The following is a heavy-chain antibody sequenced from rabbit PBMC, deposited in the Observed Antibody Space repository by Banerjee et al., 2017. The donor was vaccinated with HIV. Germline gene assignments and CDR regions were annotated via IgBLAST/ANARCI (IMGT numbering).Heavy chain of an antibody. Sequence: LVEYGGDLVQPGASLTLTCTASGFAFSAYTFMCWVRQAPGKGLEWIACIDTGSRDFTYYASWAKGRFTISKTSSPTVTLQVTRLTAADTATYFCARDTSSSFSSYGMDLWGPGTLVTVS. CDR1: GFAFSAYTF. V-gene: IGHV1S40*01. CDR3: ARDTSSSFSSYGMDL. D-gene: IGHD1-1*01. CDR2: IDTGSRDFT. J-gene: IGHJ6*01.